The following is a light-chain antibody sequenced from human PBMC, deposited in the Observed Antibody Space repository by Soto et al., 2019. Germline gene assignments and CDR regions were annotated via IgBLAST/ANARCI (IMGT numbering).Light chain of an antibody. V-gene: IGKV1-33*01. Sequence: DIQMTQSPSSLSASVGDRLTITCQASHDINKNLIWYQQKPGKAPKLLIYDASDLETGVPSRFSGSGSGTGFTFTISSLQPEDFATYYCQQYESLPLTFGQGTRLEIK. CDR1: HDINKN. J-gene: IGKJ5*01. CDR3: QQYESLPLT. CDR2: DAS.